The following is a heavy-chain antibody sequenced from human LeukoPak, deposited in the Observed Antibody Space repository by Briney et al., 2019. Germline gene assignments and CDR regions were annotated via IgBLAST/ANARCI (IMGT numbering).Heavy chain of an antibody. V-gene: IGHV3-7*01. Sequence: PGGSLRLSCAASGFTFSSYWMSWVRQAPGKGLEWVANIKQDGSEKYYVDSVKGRFTISRDNAKNSLYLQMNSLRAEDTAVYYCARVGGYYYDSSGYSDYWGQGTLVTVSS. CDR2: IKQDGSEK. CDR1: GFTFSSYW. D-gene: IGHD3-22*01. CDR3: ARVGGYYYDSSGYSDY. J-gene: IGHJ4*02.